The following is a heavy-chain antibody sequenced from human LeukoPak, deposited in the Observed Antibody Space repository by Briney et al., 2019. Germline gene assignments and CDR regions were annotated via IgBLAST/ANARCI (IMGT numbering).Heavy chain of an antibody. CDR2: LNLDGSDK. D-gene: IGHD1-1*01. J-gene: IGHJ4*02. Sequence: GGSLRLSCVVSGFTFSESWMSWVRQAPGKGLGWVASLNLDGSDKYYVDSVKSRFTISRDNAKNSLYLQMDSLRVEDTAVYYCAKGKRYPDYWGQGTLVTVSS. CDR3: AKGKRYPDY. CDR1: GFTFSESW. V-gene: IGHV3-7*03.